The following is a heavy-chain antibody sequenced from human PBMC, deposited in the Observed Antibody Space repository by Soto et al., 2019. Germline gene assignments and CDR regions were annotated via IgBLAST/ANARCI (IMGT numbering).Heavy chain of an antibody. CDR3: AIDLYCSSTSCWIGGMDV. J-gene: IGHJ6*02. CDR1: GGTFSSYA. V-gene: IGHV1-69*13. CDR2: IVPIFGTA. Sequence: SVKVSCKASGGTFSSYAISWVRQAPGQGLEWMGGIVPIFGTANYAQKFQGRVTITADESTSTAYMELSSLRSEDTAVYYCAIDLYCSSTSCWIGGMDVWCQGTTFTGSS. D-gene: IGHD2-2*01.